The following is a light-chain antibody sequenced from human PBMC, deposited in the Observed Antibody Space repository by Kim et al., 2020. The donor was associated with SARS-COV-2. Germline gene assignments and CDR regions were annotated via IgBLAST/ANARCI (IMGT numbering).Light chain of an antibody. Sequence: SASVGDRVTITCRASQSISWGLAWYQQKPGAAPKLLIYHASILESGVPSRFSGSGSGTDFTLTISSLQPDDFATYYCQQYLSNASFGGGTKVDIK. CDR1: QSISWG. CDR2: HAS. V-gene: IGKV1-5*01. CDR3: QQYLSNAS. J-gene: IGKJ4*01.